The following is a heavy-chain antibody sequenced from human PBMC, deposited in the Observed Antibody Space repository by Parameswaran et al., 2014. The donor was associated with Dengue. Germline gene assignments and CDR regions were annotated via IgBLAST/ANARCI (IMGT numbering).Heavy chain of an antibody. D-gene: IGHD5-24*01. J-gene: IGHJ4*02. CDR2: INHSGST. CDR1: GGSFSGYY. CDR3: ARGKPATWKRWLQWGDY. Sequence: SETLSLTCAVYGGSFSGYYWSWIRQPPGKGLEWIGEINHSGSTNYNPSLKSRVTISVDTSKNQFSLKLSSVTAADTAVYYCARGKPATWKRWLQWGDYWGQGTLVTVSS. V-gene: IGHV4-34*01.